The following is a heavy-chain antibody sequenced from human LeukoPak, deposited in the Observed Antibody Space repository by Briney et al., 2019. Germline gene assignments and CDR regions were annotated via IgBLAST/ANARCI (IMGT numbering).Heavy chain of an antibody. CDR1: GFTFSDYY. V-gene: IGHV3-11*01. D-gene: IGHD4-23*01. CDR2: ISGSGSTV. J-gene: IGHJ5*01. CDR3: ARDRGNSDPGDWFNS. Sequence: GGSLRLSCAASGFTFSDYYMSWIRQAPGKGLEWVSYISGSGSTVYYAASVRGRFTISRDNAKNSLFLQMNSLRAEDTAVYYCARDRGNSDPGDWFNSWGQGTLVTVSS.